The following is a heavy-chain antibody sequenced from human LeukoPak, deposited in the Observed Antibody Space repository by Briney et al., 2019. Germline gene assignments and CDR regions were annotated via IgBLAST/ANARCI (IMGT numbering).Heavy chain of an antibody. CDR1: GGSISSNGYY. Sequence: SETLSLTCTVSGGSISSNGYYWAWFRQPPGKGLEWIGYIYYSGRTNYNPSLKSRVTISVDTSKNQFSLTLSSVTTADTAVYYCARGQKYRNGYTVTELGSGYFAYWGQGTLVTVSS. V-gene: IGHV4-61*08. CDR3: ARGQKYRNGYTVTELGSGYFAY. J-gene: IGHJ4*02. CDR2: IYYSGRT. D-gene: IGHD5-18*01.